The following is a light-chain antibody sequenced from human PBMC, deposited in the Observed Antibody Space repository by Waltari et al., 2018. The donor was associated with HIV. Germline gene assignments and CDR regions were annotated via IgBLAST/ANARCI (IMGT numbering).Light chain of an antibody. V-gene: IGLV2-23*02. CDR2: EVR. CDR1: SSDVGRYTL. J-gene: IGLJ2*01. Sequence: QSALTQPAPVSGSPGQSITISCTGTSSDVGRYTLVTWYQQHPGKAPNLRVYEVRRRPSGVSNRFSGSKSGNTASLTISGRQAEEEADYYCCSYAGRSTLFGGGTKLTVL. CDR3: CSYAGRSTL.